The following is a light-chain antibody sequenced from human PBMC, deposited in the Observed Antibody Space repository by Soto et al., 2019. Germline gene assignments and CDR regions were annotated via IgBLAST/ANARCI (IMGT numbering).Light chain of an antibody. Sequence: QMTQSPSAMSSSLGDRVTITCRASQAIDNYLLWFQQKPGKVPKRLIYAASNLQSGVPSRFSGSGSATEFTLTISGLQPEDFATYYCLQHNSDPLTFGAGTKVDIK. CDR1: QAIDNY. J-gene: IGKJ4*01. V-gene: IGKV1-17*03. CDR2: AAS. CDR3: LQHNSDPLT.